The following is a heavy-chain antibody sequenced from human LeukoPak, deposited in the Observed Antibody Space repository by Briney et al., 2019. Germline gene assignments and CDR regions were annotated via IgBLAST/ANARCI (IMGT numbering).Heavy chain of an antibody. V-gene: IGHV3-23*01. CDR1: GFTLSSYA. CDR2: ISVSGNT. D-gene: IGHD2-15*01. CDR3: AKAPVTTCSGAYCYPCDY. J-gene: IGHJ4*02. Sequence: PGGSLRLSCAASGFTLSSYAMSWVRQAPGKGLEWVSAISVSGNTYHGDSVKGRFTISRDSSKNTLYLQMNRLRAEDAAVYYCAKAPVTTCSGAYCYPCDYWGEGTLVTVSS.